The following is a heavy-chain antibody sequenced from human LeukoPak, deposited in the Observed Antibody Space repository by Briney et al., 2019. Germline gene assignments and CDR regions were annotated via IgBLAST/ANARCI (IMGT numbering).Heavy chain of an antibody. D-gene: IGHD2-2*01. CDR2: IYHSGST. Sequence: SQTLSLTCAVSGGSISSGGYSWSWIRQPPGTGLEWIGYIYHSGSTYYNPSLKSRVTISVDRSKNQFSLKLSSVTAADTAVYYCARAYCSSTSCCHFDYWGQGTLVTVSS. CDR1: GGSISSGGYS. J-gene: IGHJ4*02. CDR3: ARAYCSSTSCCHFDY. V-gene: IGHV4-30-2*01.